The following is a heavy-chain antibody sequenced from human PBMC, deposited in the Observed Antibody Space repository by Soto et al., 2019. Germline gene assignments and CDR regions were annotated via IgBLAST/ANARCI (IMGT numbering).Heavy chain of an antibody. CDR2: IIPIFGTA. CDR3: ARDLTGGYSYGPIRLIYGMDV. Sequence: GASVKVSCKASGGTFSSYAISWVRQAPGQGLEWMGGIIPIFGTANYAQKFQGRVTITADESTSTAYMELSSLRSEDTAVYYCARDLTGGYSYGPIRLIYGMDVWGQGTTVTVSS. V-gene: IGHV1-69*13. J-gene: IGHJ6*02. D-gene: IGHD5-18*01. CDR1: GGTFSSYA.